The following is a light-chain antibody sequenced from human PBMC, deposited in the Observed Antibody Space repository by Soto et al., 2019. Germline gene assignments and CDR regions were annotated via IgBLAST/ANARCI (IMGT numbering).Light chain of an antibody. CDR2: EVS. V-gene: IGLV2-8*01. Sequence: QSALTQPPSASGSPGQSVTISCTGTSNDVSGYDFVSWYKQHPGKAPKILIYEVSKRASGVPDRFSGSKSGNTASLTVSGLQPDDEADYYCNSYGGNTNVVFGGGTK. CDR3: NSYGGNTNVV. J-gene: IGLJ2*01. CDR1: SNDVSGYDF.